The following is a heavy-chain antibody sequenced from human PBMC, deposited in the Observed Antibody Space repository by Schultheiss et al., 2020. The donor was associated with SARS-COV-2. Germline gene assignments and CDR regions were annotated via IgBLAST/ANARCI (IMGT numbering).Heavy chain of an antibody. Sequence: SETLSLTCAVYGGSFSGYYWSWIRQPPGKGLEWIGEINHSGSTNYNPSLKSRVTISVDTSKNQFSLKLSSVTAADTAVYYCARHRGYYYVFVYWGQGTLVTVSS. J-gene: IGHJ4*02. CDR2: INHSGST. V-gene: IGHV4-34*01. CDR1: GGSFSGYY. CDR3: ARHRGYYYVFVY. D-gene: IGHD3-22*01.